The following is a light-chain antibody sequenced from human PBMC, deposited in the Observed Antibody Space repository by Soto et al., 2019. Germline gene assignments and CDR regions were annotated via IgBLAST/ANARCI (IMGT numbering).Light chain of an antibody. CDR3: STFAVSPVI. Sequence: QSALTQPLSASASAGHSVTIPCTGTGIDDYDYNFVSWYQHHPGKVPKLIIFEVNKRPSGVPDRFSGSKSGTTASLTVSGLQADDEADYYCSTFAVSPVIFGGGTQLTVL. V-gene: IGLV2-8*01. J-gene: IGLJ2*01. CDR2: EVN. CDR1: GIDDYDYNF.